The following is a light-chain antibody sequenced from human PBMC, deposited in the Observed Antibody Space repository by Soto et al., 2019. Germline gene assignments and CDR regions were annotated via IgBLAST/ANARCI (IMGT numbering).Light chain of an antibody. V-gene: IGLV2-14*01. CDR3: TSYTSSSPYV. CDR2: DVS. CDR1: SSDVGGYNY. Sequence: QSALTQPASVSGSPGQSIPISCTGTSSDVGGYNYVSWYQQHPGRAPKLMIFDVSNRPSGVSNRFSGSKSGNTASLTISGLRAEDEADYYCTSYTSSSPYVFGTGTKLTVL. J-gene: IGLJ1*01.